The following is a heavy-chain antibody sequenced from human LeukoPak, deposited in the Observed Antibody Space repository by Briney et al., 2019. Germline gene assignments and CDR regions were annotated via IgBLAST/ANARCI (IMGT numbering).Heavy chain of an antibody. J-gene: IGHJ5*02. CDR1: GGSISSGDYY. CDR2: INYSGNT. V-gene: IGHV4-30-4*08. D-gene: IGHD2-2*01. CDR3: ASTNCSSASCYGANWFDP. Sequence: SETLSLTCTVSGGSISSGDYYWSWIRQPPGKGLEWIGYINYSGNTFHYNPSLKNRVTISVETSKNRFSLRLSSVTAADTAVYYCASTNCSSASCYGANWFDPWGQGTLVTVSS.